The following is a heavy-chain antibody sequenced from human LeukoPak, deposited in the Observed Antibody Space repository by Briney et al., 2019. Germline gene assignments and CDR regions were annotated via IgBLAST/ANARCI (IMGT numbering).Heavy chain of an antibody. D-gene: IGHD6-13*01. Sequence: ASVKVSCKASGGTFSSYAISWARQAPGQGLEWMGRINPNSGGTNYAQKFQGRVTMTRDTSISTAYMELSRLRSDDTAVYYCARGLYIAAAGYFDYWGQGTLVTVSS. CDR2: INPNSGGT. CDR1: GGTFSSYA. V-gene: IGHV1-2*06. CDR3: ARGLYIAAAGYFDY. J-gene: IGHJ4*02.